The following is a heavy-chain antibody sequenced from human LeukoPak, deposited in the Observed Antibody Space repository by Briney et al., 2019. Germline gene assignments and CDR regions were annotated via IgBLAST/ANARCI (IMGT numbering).Heavy chain of an antibody. J-gene: IGHJ4*02. CDR1: GFTVSSNY. Sequence: GGSLRLSCAASGFTVSSNYMGWVRQAPGKGLEWVSVIYSSGSTYYADSVKGRFTISRDNSKNTLYLQMNSLRGEDTAMYYCARERNLEIAVAGTIFDYWGQGTLVTVSS. CDR3: ARERNLEIAVAGTIFDY. D-gene: IGHD6-19*01. CDR2: IYSSGST. V-gene: IGHV3-66*01.